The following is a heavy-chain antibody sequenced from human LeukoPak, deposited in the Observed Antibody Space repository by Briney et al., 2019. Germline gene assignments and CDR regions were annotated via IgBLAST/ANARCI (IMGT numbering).Heavy chain of an antibody. CDR1: GFTFDNYW. CDR2: INQDGSDK. J-gene: IGHJ4*02. CDR3: ARDTRYFDY. Sequence: GGSLRLSCAASGFTFDNYWMTWVRQAPGKGLEWVGNINQDGSDKYYGDSVKGRFTISRDNAKNSLYLQMNSLRAEDTAIYYCARDTRYFDYWGQGTLVTVSS. V-gene: IGHV3-7*01.